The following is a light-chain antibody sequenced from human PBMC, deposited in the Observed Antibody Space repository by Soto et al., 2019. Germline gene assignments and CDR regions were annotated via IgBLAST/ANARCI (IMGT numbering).Light chain of an antibody. CDR1: QSISSW. CDR3: QEYNSYPYT. Sequence: DIRRTQSHSILPAPVRDRVTITFRASQSISSWLAWYQQKPGKAPKLLTYKAFSLESGTPPRFSGTGSGTEVTHTISSLQPDDVATHYYQEYNSYPYTFGQETKVEIK. CDR2: KAF. V-gene: IGKV1-5*03. J-gene: IGKJ2*01.